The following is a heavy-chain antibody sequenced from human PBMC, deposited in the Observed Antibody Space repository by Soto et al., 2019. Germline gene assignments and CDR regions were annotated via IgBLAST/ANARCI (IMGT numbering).Heavy chain of an antibody. CDR3: ARERHTNTYCSSTSCSGSFDP. Sequence: ASVKVSCKVSGYTLTELSMHWVRQAPGKGLEWMGGFDPEDGETIYAQKFQGRVTITEDTSTDTAYMELSSLRSEDTAVYYCARERHTNTYCSSTSCSGSFDPWGQGTLVTVSS. D-gene: IGHD2-2*01. CDR1: GYTLTELS. CDR2: FDPEDGET. V-gene: IGHV1-24*01. J-gene: IGHJ5*02.